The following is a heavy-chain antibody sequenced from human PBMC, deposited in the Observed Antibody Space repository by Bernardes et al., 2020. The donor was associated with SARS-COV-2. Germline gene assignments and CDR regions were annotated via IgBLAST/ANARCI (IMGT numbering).Heavy chain of an antibody. CDR2: ISAYNGNT. D-gene: IGHD2-2*02. J-gene: IGHJ6*02. CDR1: GYTFTSYG. V-gene: IGHV1-18*01. Sequence: ASVKVSCKASGYTFTSYGISWVRQAPGQGLEWMGWISAYNGNTNYAQKLQGRVTMTTDTSTSTAYMELRSLRSDDTAVYYCARAGLNIVVVPAGIEGGVYYYGMDVWGQGTTVTVSS. CDR3: ARAGLNIVVVPAGIEGGVYYYGMDV.